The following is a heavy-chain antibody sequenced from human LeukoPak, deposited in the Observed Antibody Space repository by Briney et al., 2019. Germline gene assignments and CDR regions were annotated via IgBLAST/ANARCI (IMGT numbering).Heavy chain of an antibody. D-gene: IGHD3-16*02. V-gene: IGHV4-34*01. Sequence: PSETLSLTCAVYGGSFSSYYWSWIRQPPGEGLEWIGEINHSGSTNYNPSLKSRVTISVDTSKNQFSLKLSSVTAADTAVYYCARRGSDYVWGSYRTHYFDCWGQGTLVTVSS. CDR1: GGSFSSYY. CDR2: INHSGST. CDR3: ARRGSDYVWGSYRTHYFDC. J-gene: IGHJ4*02.